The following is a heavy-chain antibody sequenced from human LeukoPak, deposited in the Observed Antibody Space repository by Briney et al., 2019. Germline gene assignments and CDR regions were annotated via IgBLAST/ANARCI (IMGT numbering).Heavy chain of an antibody. V-gene: IGHV4-34*01. Sequence: SETLSLTCAVYGGSFSGYYWSWIRQPPGKGLEWIGEINHSGSTNYNPSLKGRVTISVDTSKNQLSLKLSSVTAADTAVYYCARRGMLRRHWGQGALVTVSS. D-gene: IGHD3-10*01. CDR1: GGSFSGYY. J-gene: IGHJ4*02. CDR2: INHSGST. CDR3: ARRGMLRRH.